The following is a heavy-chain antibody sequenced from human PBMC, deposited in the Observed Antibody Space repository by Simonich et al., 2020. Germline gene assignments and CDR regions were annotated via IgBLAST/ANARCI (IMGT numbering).Heavy chain of an antibody. CDR1: GFTFSSYS. V-gene: IGHV3-21*01. CDR3: ARDVDTAMVFDY. CDR2: ISSSISYI. D-gene: IGHD5-18*01. J-gene: IGHJ4*02. Sequence: EVQLVESGGGLVKPGGSLRLSCAASGFTFSSYSMNWVRQAPGKGLVWVPSISSSISYIYYADSVKVRFTISRDNAKNSLYLQMNSLRAEDTAVYYCARDVDTAMVFDYWGQGTLVTVSS.